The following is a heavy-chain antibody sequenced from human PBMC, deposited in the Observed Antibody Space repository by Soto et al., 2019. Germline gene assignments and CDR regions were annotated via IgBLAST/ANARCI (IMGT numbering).Heavy chain of an antibody. CDR2: INPNSGGT. CDR3: ARDQRDTAMVTRGMDV. D-gene: IGHD5-18*01. J-gene: IGHJ6*02. CDR1: GYTFTGYY. Sequence: ASVKVSCKASGYTFTGYYMHWVRQAPGQGLEWMGWINPNSGGTNYAQKLQGWVTMTRDTSISTAYMELRRLRSDDTAVCDCARDQRDTAMVTRGMDVWGQETTFTVSS. V-gene: IGHV1-2*04.